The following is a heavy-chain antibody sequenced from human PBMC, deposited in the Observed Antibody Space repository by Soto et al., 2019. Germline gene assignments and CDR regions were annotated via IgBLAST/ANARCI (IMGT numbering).Heavy chain of an antibody. J-gene: IGHJ6*02. Sequence: EVQLVESGGGLVQPGGSLRLSCAASRFSFANYWMSWVRQAPGKGLEWVGHIKEDGNEKSYADSVEGRFTISRDNAKKSVYLQMNSMRAEDTAVYYCARGIDDQASYGMDLWGQGTTVTVSS. CDR2: IKEDGNEK. CDR1: RFSFANYW. V-gene: IGHV3-7*01. CDR3: ARGIDDQASYGMDL.